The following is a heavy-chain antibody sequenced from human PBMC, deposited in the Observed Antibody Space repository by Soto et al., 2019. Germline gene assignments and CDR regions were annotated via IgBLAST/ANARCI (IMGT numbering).Heavy chain of an antibody. CDR3: ARGSITGTTVVDI. CDR1: GYTFTGYY. J-gene: IGHJ3*02. D-gene: IGHD1-7*01. CDR2: INPNSGGT. Sequence: ASVKVSCKASGYTFTGYYMHWVRQAPGQGLEWMGWINPNSGGTNYAQKFQGWVTMTRDTSISTAYMELSRLRSDDTAVYYCARGSITGTTVVDIWGQGTMVTVSS. V-gene: IGHV1-2*04.